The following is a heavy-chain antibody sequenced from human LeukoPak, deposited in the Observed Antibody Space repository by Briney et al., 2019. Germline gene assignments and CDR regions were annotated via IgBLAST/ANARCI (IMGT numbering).Heavy chain of an antibody. CDR3: AREGRGGSYYDSWFDT. J-gene: IGHJ5*02. CDR2: IYTSGST. Sequence: SETLSLTCTVSGGSISSYYWSWIRQPAGKGLEWIGRIYTSGSTNYNPSLKSRVTMSVDTSKNQFSLKLSSVTAADTAVYYCAREGRGGSYYDSWFDTWGQGTLVTVSS. D-gene: IGHD1-26*01. V-gene: IGHV4-4*07. CDR1: GGSISSYY.